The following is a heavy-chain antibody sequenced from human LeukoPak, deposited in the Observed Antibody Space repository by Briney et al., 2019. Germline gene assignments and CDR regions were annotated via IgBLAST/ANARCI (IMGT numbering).Heavy chain of an antibody. CDR3: VRGYSFGPYGMDV. Sequence: GGSLRLSCAASGFTVSSDHMSWVRQAPGKGLEWVSVTYSGGSTYYADSVKGRFTISRDNSKNTLYLQMSSLRAEDTAVYFCVRGYSFGPYGMDVWGQGTTVTVSS. J-gene: IGHJ6*02. D-gene: IGHD2-15*01. CDR1: GFTVSSDH. V-gene: IGHV3-53*05. CDR2: TYSGGST.